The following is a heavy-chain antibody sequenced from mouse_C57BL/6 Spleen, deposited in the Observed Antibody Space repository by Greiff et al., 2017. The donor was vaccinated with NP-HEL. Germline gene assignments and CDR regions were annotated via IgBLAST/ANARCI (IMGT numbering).Heavy chain of an antibody. Sequence: DVMLVESGGGLVKPGGSLKLSCAASGFTFSDYGMHWVRQAPEKGLEWVAYISSGSSTIYYADTVKGRFTISRDNAKNTLFLQMTSLRSEDTAMYYCARNLNYYGSDYWGQGTTLTVSS. CDR3: ARNLNYYGSDY. CDR2: ISSGSSTI. CDR1: GFTFSDYG. J-gene: IGHJ2*01. V-gene: IGHV5-17*01. D-gene: IGHD1-1*01.